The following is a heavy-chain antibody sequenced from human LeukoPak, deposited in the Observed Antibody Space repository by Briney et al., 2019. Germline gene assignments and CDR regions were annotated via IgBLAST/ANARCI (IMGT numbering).Heavy chain of an antibody. D-gene: IGHD1-26*01. Sequence: EASVKVSCKASGGTFSSYAISWVRQAPGQGLEWMGSIIPILGIANYAQKFQGRVTITADKSTSTAYMELSSLRSEDTAVYYCARVPRSYYGYFDYWGQGTLVTVSS. CDR3: ARVPRSYYGYFDY. J-gene: IGHJ4*02. CDR2: IIPILGIA. V-gene: IGHV1-69*04. CDR1: GGTFSSYA.